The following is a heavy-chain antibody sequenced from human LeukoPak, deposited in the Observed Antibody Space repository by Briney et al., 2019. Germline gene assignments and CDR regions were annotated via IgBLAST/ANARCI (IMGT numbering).Heavy chain of an antibody. V-gene: IGHV3-74*01. Sequence: GGSLRLSCAASGFTFTHCWMDWVRQVPGNGLVWVSRINPDGSSTNYADSVKGRFTISRDNAKNTLYLQMNSLRAEDTAVYYCVRGCSGTYRADSWGQGTLVTVSS. D-gene: IGHD1-26*01. CDR3: VRGCSGTYRADS. J-gene: IGHJ4*02. CDR2: INPDGSST. CDR1: GFTFTHCW.